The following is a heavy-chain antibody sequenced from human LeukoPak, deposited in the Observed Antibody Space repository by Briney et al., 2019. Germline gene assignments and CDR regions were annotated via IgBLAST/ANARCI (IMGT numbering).Heavy chain of an antibody. D-gene: IGHD6-13*01. CDR2: IIPIFGTA. Sequence: SVKISCKASGGTFSSYAISWVRQAPGQGLEWMGGIIPIFGTANYAQKFQGRVTITADESTSTAYMELSSLRSEDAAVYYCASDSSSWYNVRDYWGQGTLVTVSS. V-gene: IGHV1-69*01. J-gene: IGHJ4*02. CDR3: ASDSSSWYNVRDY. CDR1: GGTFSSYA.